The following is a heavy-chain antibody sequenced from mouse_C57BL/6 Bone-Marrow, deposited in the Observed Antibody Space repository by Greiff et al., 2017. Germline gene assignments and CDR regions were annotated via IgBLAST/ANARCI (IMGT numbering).Heavy chain of an antibody. Sequence: VHLQQSGPELVKPGASVKLSCKASGYTFTSYDINWVKQRPGQGLEWIGWIYPRDGSTKDNEKFKGKATLTVDTSSITAYMELHSLTSEDSAVYFCARDYGRSYWYFDVWGTGTTVTVSS. CDR1: GYTFTSYD. V-gene: IGHV1-85*01. CDR2: IYPRDGST. CDR3: ARDYGRSYWYFDV. J-gene: IGHJ1*03. D-gene: IGHD1-1*01.